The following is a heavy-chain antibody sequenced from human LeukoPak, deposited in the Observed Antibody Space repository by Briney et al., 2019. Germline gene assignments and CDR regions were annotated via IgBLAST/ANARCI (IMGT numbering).Heavy chain of an antibody. CDR3: ARGGSRYCSTTSCSRGGFDP. J-gene: IGHJ5*02. CDR2: IYYSGNT. D-gene: IGHD2-2*01. V-gene: IGHV4-39*07. Sequence: SETLSLTCTVSGDSISTSNSYWGWIRQPPGKGLEWIGSIYYSGNTYYNPSLKSRVTISVGTSKNQFSLKLSSVTAADTAVYYCARGGSRYCSTTSCSRGGFDPWGQGTLVTVSS. CDR1: GDSISTSNSY.